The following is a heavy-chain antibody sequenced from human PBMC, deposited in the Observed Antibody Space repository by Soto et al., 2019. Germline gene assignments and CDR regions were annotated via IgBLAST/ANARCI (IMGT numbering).Heavy chain of an antibody. CDR2: MNPINGAT. D-gene: IGHD6-13*01. CDR3: GRGPSPRAPAGGTPYYFAMDV. J-gene: IGHJ6*04. CDR1: GYDFTAYD. Sequence: ASVKVSCKASGYDFTAYDINWVRQASGQGLEWMGWMNPINGATGSARRFQGRVSMTRNTATGTAYLELTSLRSDDSAVYYCGRGPSPRAPAGGTPYYFAMDVWGEGTTVTVYS. V-gene: IGHV1-8*02.